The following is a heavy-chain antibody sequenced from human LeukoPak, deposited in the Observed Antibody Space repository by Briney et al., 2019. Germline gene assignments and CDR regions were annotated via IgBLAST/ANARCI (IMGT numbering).Heavy chain of an antibody. Sequence: SETLSLTCAVYGGSFSGYYWSWIRQPPGKGLEWIGEINHSGSTNYNPSLKSRVTISVDTSKNQFSPKLSSVTAADTAVYYRARGLVYATFDYWGQGTLVTVSS. CDR1: GGSFSGYY. CDR2: INHSGST. V-gene: IGHV4-34*01. CDR3: ARGLVYATFDY. J-gene: IGHJ4*02. D-gene: IGHD2-8*01.